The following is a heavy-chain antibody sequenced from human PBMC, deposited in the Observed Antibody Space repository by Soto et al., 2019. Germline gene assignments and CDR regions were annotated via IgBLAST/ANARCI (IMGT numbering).Heavy chain of an antibody. J-gene: IGHJ4*02. CDR3: ARGDDYYDSSGYY. CDR1: GGSISSGDYY. CDR2: IYYSGST. Sequence: SETLSLTCTVSGGSISSGDYYWSWIRQPPGKGLEWIGYIYYSGSTYYNPSLKSRVTISVDTSKNQFSLKLSSVTAADTAVYYCARGDDYYDSSGYYWGQGTLVTVSS. V-gene: IGHV4-30-4*01. D-gene: IGHD3-22*01.